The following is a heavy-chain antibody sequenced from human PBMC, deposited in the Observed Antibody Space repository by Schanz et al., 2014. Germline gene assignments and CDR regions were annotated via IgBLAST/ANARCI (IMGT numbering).Heavy chain of an antibody. Sequence: VQLAESGGGVVQPGRSLRLSCAASGFAFNNYGMHWVRQAPGKGLEWVSYISNSGTTIYYADSVKGRFTISRDNAKNSLYLQMNSLRVEDTAVYYCARDLISSGWYGWGQGTLVTVSS. CDR1: GFAFNNYG. D-gene: IGHD6-19*01. J-gene: IGHJ4*02. CDR3: ARDLISSGWYG. CDR2: ISNSGTTI. V-gene: IGHV3-48*04.